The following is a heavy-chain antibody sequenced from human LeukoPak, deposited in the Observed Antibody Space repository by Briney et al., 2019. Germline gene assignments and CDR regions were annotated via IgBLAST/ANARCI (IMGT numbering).Heavy chain of an antibody. CDR2: ISYDGSNK. D-gene: IGHD3-10*01. CDR1: GFTFSSYG. J-gene: IGHJ4*02. CDR3: AKDRIYGSGSYLLDY. V-gene: IGHV3-30*18. Sequence: GGSLRLSCAASGFTFSSYGMHWVRQAPGKGLEWVVVISYDGSNKYYADSVKGRFTISRDNSKNTLYLQMNSLRAEDTAVYYCAKDRIYGSGSYLLDYWGQGTLVTVSS.